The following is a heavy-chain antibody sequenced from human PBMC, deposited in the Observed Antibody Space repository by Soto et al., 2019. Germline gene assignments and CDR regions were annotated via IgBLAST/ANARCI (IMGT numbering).Heavy chain of an antibody. CDR1: GASITYGGYS. V-gene: IGHV4-30-2*01. J-gene: IGHJ4*02. D-gene: IGHD1-26*01. CDR3: ARGGGSDSFDY. Sequence: SETLSLTCTVSGASITYGGYSWSWIRQTPGKGLEWIGYINHLETTFYNPSFESRLTLSIDRAKNQFSLNLNSMSAADRAVYFCARGGGSDSFDYWGQGILVTAPQ. CDR2: INHLETT.